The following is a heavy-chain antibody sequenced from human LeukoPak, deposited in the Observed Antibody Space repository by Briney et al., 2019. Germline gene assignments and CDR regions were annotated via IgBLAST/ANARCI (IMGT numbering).Heavy chain of an antibody. CDR2: INPSGGST. Sequence: ASVTVSCKASGYTSTSYYMHWVRQTPGQGLEWMGIINPSGGSTSYAQKFQGRVTMTRDTSTSTVYMELSSLRSEDTAVYYCARDPVSGGALQHIDYWGQGTLVTVSS. V-gene: IGHV1-46*01. CDR1: GYTSTSYY. CDR3: ARDPVSGGALQHIDY. J-gene: IGHJ4*02. D-gene: IGHD3-16*01.